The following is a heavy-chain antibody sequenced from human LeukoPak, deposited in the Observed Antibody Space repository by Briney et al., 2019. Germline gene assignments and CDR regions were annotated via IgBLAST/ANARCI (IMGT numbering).Heavy chain of an antibody. D-gene: IGHD2-8*01. Sequence: GESLKISCKGSGYSLTSYWIGWVRQMPGKGLEWMGIIYPGDSDTRYSPSFQGQVTISADKSISTAYLQWSSLKASDTAMHYCARLVDCTNGVCYRFDYWGQGTLVTVSS. CDR3: ARLVDCTNGVCYRFDY. V-gene: IGHV5-51*01. CDR1: GYSLTSYW. J-gene: IGHJ4*02. CDR2: IYPGDSDT.